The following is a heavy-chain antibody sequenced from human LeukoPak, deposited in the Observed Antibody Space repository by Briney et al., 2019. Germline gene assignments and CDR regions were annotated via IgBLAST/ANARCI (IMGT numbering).Heavy chain of an antibody. Sequence: SETLSLTCIVSGGSVSSGSYYWSWIRQPPGKGLEWIGYIYYSGSTNYNPSLKSRVTISADTSKNQFSLKLSSVTAADTAVYYCARAPSTYFYGLGTYSNYFDYWGQGTLVTVSS. CDR1: GGSVSSGSYY. V-gene: IGHV4-61*01. J-gene: IGHJ4*02. D-gene: IGHD3-10*01. CDR3: ARAPSTYFYGLGTYSNYFDY. CDR2: IYYSGST.